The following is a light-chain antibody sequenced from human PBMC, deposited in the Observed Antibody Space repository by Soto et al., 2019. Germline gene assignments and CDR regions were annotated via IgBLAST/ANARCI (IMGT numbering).Light chain of an antibody. CDR1: QSADSTY. CDR3: QQSNNWPPLT. V-gene: IGKV3-15*01. J-gene: IGKJ4*01. CDR2: GAS. Sequence: EIVLTQSPGTLSLSPGERATLSCRASQSADSTYLAWYHQKPGQPPRLLIYGASTRATGVPARFSGSGSETDFSLTISSLQIEDFALYYCQQSNNWPPLTFGGGTKVDIK.